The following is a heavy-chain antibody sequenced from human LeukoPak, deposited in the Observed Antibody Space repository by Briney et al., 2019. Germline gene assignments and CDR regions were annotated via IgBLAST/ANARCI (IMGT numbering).Heavy chain of an antibody. J-gene: IGHJ4*02. Sequence: PSETLSLTCTVSGGSISRSSYYWSWIRQPPGEGLEWIGYIYYSGSTNYNPSLKSRVTISVDTSKNQFSLKLSSVTAADTAVYYCARGEEMATGYYFDYWGQGTLVTVSS. V-gene: IGHV4-61*05. D-gene: IGHD5-24*01. CDR3: ARGEEMATGYYFDY. CDR1: GGSISRSSYY. CDR2: IYYSGST.